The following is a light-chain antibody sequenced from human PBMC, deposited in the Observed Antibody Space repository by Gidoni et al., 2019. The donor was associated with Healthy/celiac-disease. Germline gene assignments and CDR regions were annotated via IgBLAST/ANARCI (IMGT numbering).Light chain of an antibody. J-gene: IGKJ2*01. CDR1: QSVLYSSNNKNY. CDR3: QQYYSTPYT. V-gene: IGKV4-1*01. CDR2: WAS. Sequence: DIVMTQSPDPLAVSLGERATINCKSSQSVLYSSNNKNYLAWYQQKPGQPPKLLIYWASTREPGVPDRFSGSGSGTDFTLTISSLQAEDVAVYYCQQYYSTPYTFGQGTKLEIK.